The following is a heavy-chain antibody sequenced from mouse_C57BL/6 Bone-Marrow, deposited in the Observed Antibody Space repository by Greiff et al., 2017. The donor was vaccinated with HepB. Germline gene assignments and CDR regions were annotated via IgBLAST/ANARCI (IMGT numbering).Heavy chain of an antibody. D-gene: IGHD2-4*01. CDR3: ARATMITTGTPYFDY. Sequence: EVKLVESGGGLVQPGESLKLSCESNEYEFPSHDMSWVRKTPEKRLELVAALNSDGGSTYYPDTMERRFIISRDNTKKTLYLQMSSLRSEDTALYYCARATMITTGTPYFDYWGQGTTLTVPS. CDR1: EYEFPSHD. J-gene: IGHJ2*01. CDR2: LNSDGGST. V-gene: IGHV5-2*03.